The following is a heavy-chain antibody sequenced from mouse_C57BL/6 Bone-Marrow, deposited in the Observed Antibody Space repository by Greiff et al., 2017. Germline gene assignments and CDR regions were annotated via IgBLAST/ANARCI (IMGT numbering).Heavy chain of an antibody. CDR2: INPNYGTT. CDR3: ATYYSNYGWFAY. CDR1: GYSFTDYN. D-gene: IGHD2-5*01. V-gene: IGHV1-39*01. Sequence: EVHLVESGPELVKPGASVKISCKASGYSFTDYNMNWVKQSNGKSLEWIGVINPNYGTTSYNQKFKGKATLTVDQSSSTAYMQLNSLTSEDSAVYYCATYYSNYGWFAYWGQGTLVTVSA. J-gene: IGHJ3*01.